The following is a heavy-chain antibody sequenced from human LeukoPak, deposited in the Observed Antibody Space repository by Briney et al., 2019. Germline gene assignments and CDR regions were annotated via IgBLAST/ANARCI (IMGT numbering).Heavy chain of an antibody. J-gene: IGHJ4*02. D-gene: IGHD6-19*01. CDR3: AREGGRDSSGLTHFDY. V-gene: IGHV4-30-4*01. CDR1: GGSISGGDYY. Sequence: SQTLSLTCTVSGGSISGGDYYWSWIRQPPGKGLEWIGYIYYSGSTYYNPSRKSRVTISVDTSKNQFSLKLSSVTAADTAVYYCAREGGRDSSGLTHFDYWGQGTLVTVSS. CDR2: IYYSGST.